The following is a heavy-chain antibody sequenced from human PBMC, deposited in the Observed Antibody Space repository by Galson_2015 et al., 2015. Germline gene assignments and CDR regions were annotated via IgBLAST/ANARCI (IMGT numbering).Heavy chain of an antibody. V-gene: IGHV3-48*02. CDR1: GFTFSIYS. J-gene: IGHJ3*02. CDR3: ARTFCRTPGCYFDAFDI. Sequence: SLRLPCAASGFTFSIYSMNWVRQAPGKGLDWVSYISGSSSTTYYADSVKGRFTISRDNAKNSLYLQMNSLRDEDTAVYYCARTFCRTPGCYFDAFDIWGQGTTVTVSS. D-gene: IGHD2-2*01. CDR2: ISGSSSTT.